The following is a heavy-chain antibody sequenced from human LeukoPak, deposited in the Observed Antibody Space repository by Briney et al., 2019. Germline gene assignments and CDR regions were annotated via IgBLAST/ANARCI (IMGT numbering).Heavy chain of an antibody. Sequence: SETLSLTCAVSGGSFSGYYWSWIRQPPGKGLEWIGEINHSGSTKYNPSLKSRVAISVDTSKIQFSLKLSSVTAADKAVYYCARGRRIKWGYYYYMDVWGKGTTVTVSS. CDR2: INHSGST. CDR1: GGSFSGYY. CDR3: ARGRRIKWGYYYYMDV. V-gene: IGHV4-34*01. D-gene: IGHD7-27*01. J-gene: IGHJ6*03.